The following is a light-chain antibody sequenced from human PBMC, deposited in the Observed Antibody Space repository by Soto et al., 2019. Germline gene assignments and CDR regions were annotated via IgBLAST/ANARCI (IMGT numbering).Light chain of an antibody. J-gene: IGKJ1*01. CDR1: QSVSSSY. CDR2: GAS. CDR3: QQYGSSPGT. Sequence: EIELTQSPGTLSLSPGERATLSCRASQSVSSSYLAWYQQKPGQAPRLLIYGASSRATGIPDRFSGSGSGTDLTLTISRLEPEDVAVYYCQQYGSSPGTFGQGTKVEIK. V-gene: IGKV3-20*01.